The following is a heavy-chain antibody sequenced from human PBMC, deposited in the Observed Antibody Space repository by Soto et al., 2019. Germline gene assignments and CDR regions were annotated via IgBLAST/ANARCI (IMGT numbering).Heavy chain of an antibody. Sequence: QVQLVESGGGVVQPGRSLRLSCAASGFTFSSYGMHWVRQAPGKGLEGVAVIWYDVSNKYYADSVNGRFTISRDNSKNTLNLQMTCLKAEATAVYYCAREHYEFWSGYYKYFDYWGQGPLVTVSP. V-gene: IGHV3-33*01. D-gene: IGHD3-3*01. CDR1: GFTFSSYG. CDR2: IWYDVSNK. J-gene: IGHJ4*02. CDR3: AREHYEFWSGYYKYFDY.